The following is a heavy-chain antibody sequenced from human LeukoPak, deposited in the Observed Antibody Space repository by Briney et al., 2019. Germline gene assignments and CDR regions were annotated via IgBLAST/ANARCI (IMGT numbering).Heavy chain of an antibody. V-gene: IGHV3-21*01. CDR2: ISSSSYI. CDR1: GFTFSSYS. D-gene: IGHD6-13*01. CDR3: ARDGYSSSWPYFDY. J-gene: IGHJ4*02. Sequence: GGSLRLSCAASGFTFSSYSMNWVRQVPGKGLEWVSSISSSSYIYYADSVKGRFTISRDNAKNSLYLQMNSLRAEDTAVYYCARDGYSSSWPYFDYWGQGTLVTVSS.